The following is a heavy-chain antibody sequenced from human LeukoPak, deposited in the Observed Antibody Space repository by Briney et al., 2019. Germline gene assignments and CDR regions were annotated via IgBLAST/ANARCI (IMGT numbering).Heavy chain of an antibody. CDR3: ARTPEREYSSGWYYFDY. CDR1: GGSISSYY. CDR2: IYYSGST. Sequence: KTSETLSLTCTVSGGSISSYYWSWIRQPPGKGLEWIGYIYYSGSTNYNPSLKSRVTISVDTSKNQFSLKLSSVTAADTAVYYCARTPEREYSSGWYYFDYWGQGTLVTVSS. D-gene: IGHD6-19*01. V-gene: IGHV4-59*01. J-gene: IGHJ4*02.